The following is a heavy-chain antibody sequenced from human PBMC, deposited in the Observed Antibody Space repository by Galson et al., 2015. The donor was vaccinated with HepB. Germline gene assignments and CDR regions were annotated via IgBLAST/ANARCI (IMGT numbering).Heavy chain of an antibody. Sequence: SLRLSCATSGFTFTKYGMHWVRQAPGKGLEWVALIWSDGSDKNYADSVKGRFTISRDNSKNTVSRQMDSPRAEDTAVYYCARDRSYCGSPSCSRMGPNYWGQGTLVTVSS. CDR1: GFTFTKYG. D-gene: IGHD2-2*01. J-gene: IGHJ4*02. V-gene: IGHV3-33*01. CDR2: IWSDGSDK. CDR3: ARDRSYCGSPSCSRMGPNY.